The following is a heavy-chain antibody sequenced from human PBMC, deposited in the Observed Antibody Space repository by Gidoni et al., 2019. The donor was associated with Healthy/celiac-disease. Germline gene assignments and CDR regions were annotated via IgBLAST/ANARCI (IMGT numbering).Heavy chain of an antibody. CDR3: ARRAYYYDSSGYLGGDY. CDR1: GYTFTRYG. D-gene: IGHD3-22*01. CDR2: ISAYNGNT. J-gene: IGHJ4*02. V-gene: IGHV1-18*01. Sequence: QVQLVQSGAEAKKPGASVKVSCKASGYTFTRYGISWVRQAPGQGLEWMGWISAYNGNTNYAQKLQGRVTMTTDTSTSTAYMELRSLRSDDTAVYYCARRAYYYDSSGYLGGDYWGQGTLVTVSS.